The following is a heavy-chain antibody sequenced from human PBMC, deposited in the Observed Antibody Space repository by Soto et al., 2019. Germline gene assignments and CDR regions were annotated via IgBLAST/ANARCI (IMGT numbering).Heavy chain of an antibody. CDR2: IYYGGTS. J-gene: IGHJ5*02. V-gene: IGHV4-61*08. Sequence: SEALSLTCTVPGGSISRGGYYWCWIRQPPGKGLEWVGYIYYGGTSSYNPSLKSRVTISLETSKSQISLRLTSVTAADTAVYYCSILGAYSHALYPCAPGTQVTVSS. D-gene: IGHD2-21*01. CDR1: GGSISRGGYY. CDR3: SILGAYSHALYP.